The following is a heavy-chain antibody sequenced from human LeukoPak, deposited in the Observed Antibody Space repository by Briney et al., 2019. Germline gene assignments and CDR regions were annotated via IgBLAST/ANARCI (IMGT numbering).Heavy chain of an antibody. Sequence: ASVKVSCKASGYTFTGYYMHWVRQAPGQGLEWMGWINPNSGGTNYAQKFQGRVTMTRDTSISTAYMELSRLRSDDTAVYYCARDEAAAGTIIDYWGQGTPVTVSS. CDR2: INPNSGGT. J-gene: IGHJ4*02. D-gene: IGHD6-13*01. CDR3: ARDEAAAGTIIDY. V-gene: IGHV1-2*02. CDR1: GYTFTGYY.